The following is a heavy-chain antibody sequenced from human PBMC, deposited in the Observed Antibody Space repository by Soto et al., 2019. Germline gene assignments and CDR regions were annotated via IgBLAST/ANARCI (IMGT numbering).Heavy chain of an antibody. CDR3: GVSPIFGVVTAEYYYMDV. D-gene: IGHD3-3*01. Sequence: SETLSLTCTVSGGSISSSSYYWGWIRQPPGKGLEWIGSIYYSGSTYYNPSLKSRVTISVDTSKNQFSLKLSSVTAADTAVYYFGVSPIFGVVTAEYYYMDVWGKGTTVTVSS. CDR1: GGSISSSSYY. V-gene: IGHV4-39*01. J-gene: IGHJ6*03. CDR2: IYYSGST.